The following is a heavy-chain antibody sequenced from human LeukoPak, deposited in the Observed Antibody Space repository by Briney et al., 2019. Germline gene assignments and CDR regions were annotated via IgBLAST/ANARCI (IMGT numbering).Heavy chain of an antibody. CDR2: INSDGSST. Sequence: GGSLRLSCAASGFTFSSYWMHWVRQAPGKGLVWVSRINSDGSSTSYADSVKGRFTISRDNAKNSLYLQMNSLRAEDTAVYYCARDDVRYYDFWSGYYERFDYWGQGTLVTVSS. CDR3: ARDDVRYYDFWSGYYERFDY. CDR1: GFTFSSYW. J-gene: IGHJ4*02. V-gene: IGHV3-74*01. D-gene: IGHD3-3*01.